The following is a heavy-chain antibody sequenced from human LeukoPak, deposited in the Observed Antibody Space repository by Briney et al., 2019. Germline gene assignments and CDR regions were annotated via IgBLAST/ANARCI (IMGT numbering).Heavy chain of an antibody. Sequence: KTSETLSLTCTVSGGSISSGGYYWSWIRQHPGKGLEWIGYIYYSGSTYYNPSLKSRVTISVDTSKNQFSLKLSSVTAADTAVYYCARHSYGYNYYYGMDVWGQGTTVTVSS. CDR2: IYYSGST. D-gene: IGHD5-18*01. V-gene: IGHV4-31*03. CDR1: GGSISSGGYY. CDR3: ARHSYGYNYYYGMDV. J-gene: IGHJ6*02.